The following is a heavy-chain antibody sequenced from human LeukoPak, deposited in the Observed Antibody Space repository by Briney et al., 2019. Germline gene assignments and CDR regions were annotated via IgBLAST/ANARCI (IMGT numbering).Heavy chain of an antibody. Sequence: PSETLSLTCTVSGGSISSSSYYWSWIRQPPGKGLEWIGYIYYSGSTNYNPSLKSRVTISVDTSKNQFSLKLSSVTAADTAVYYCARENCSGGSCYSDIWGQGTMVTVSS. J-gene: IGHJ3*02. CDR3: ARENCSGGSCYSDI. CDR2: IYYSGST. D-gene: IGHD2-15*01. V-gene: IGHV4-61*01. CDR1: GGSISSSSYY.